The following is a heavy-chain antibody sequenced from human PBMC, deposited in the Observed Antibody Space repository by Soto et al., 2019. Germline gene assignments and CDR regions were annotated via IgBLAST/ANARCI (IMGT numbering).Heavy chain of an antibody. CDR1: GYTFTSYG. CDR2: ISAYNGNT. CDR3: SRILYTNTWWSLGH. V-gene: IGHV1-18*01. D-gene: IGHD2-8*02. Sequence: ASVKVSCKASGYTFTSYGISWVRQAPGQGLEWMGMISAYNGNTNYAQKFQGRVTMTMDTSTSAVYMELSSLGYEDTALYYCSRILYTNTWWSLGHWGQGTLVTVSS. J-gene: IGHJ5*02.